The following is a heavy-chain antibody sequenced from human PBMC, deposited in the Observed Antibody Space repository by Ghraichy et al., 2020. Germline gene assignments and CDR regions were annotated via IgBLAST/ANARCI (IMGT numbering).Heavy chain of an antibody. Sequence: GSLNISCAASGFTFSSEWMTWVRQAPGKGLEWVASITQDGSVKYYVDSVKGRFTISRDNAKDSLSLQMHSLRVEDTAVYYCARGEADPWGQGALVTVSS. V-gene: IGHV3-7*01. CDR1: GFTFSSEW. J-gene: IGHJ5*02. CDR2: ITQDGSVK. CDR3: ARGEADP.